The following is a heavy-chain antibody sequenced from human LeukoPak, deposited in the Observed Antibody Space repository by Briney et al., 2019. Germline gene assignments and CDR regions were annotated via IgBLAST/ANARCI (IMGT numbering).Heavy chain of an antibody. Sequence: SETLSLTCTVSGGSISSYYWSWIRQHPGKGLEWIGYIYYSGSTYYNPSLKSRVTISVDTSKNQFSLKLSSVTAADTAVYYCARTYYDILTGYYKGWYFDLWGRGTLVTVSS. CDR2: IYYSGST. J-gene: IGHJ2*01. CDR3: ARTYYDILTGYYKGWYFDL. D-gene: IGHD3-9*01. V-gene: IGHV4-59*06. CDR1: GGSISSYY.